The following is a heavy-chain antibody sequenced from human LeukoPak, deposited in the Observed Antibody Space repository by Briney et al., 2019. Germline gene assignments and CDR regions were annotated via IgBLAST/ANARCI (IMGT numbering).Heavy chain of an antibody. V-gene: IGHV4-4*02. Sequence: CAVSGGSISXSXXXXWXRQPPGXXLEWIGEIYHSGSTNYNPSLKSRVTISVDKSKNQFSLKLSSVTAADTAVYYCARDPSGSYDYWGQGTLVTVSS. D-gene: IGHD1-26*01. CDR1: GGSISXSXX. J-gene: IGHJ4*02. CDR2: IYHSGST. CDR3: ARDPSGSYDY.